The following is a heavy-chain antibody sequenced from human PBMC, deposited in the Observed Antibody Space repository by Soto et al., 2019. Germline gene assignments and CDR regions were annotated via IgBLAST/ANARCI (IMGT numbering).Heavy chain of an antibody. CDR1: GFTFSSYA. J-gene: IGHJ3*02. CDR2: ISGSGGST. CDR3: AKAVSLDYYDSSGYYSRTNNDAFDI. Sequence: GGSLRLSCAASGFTFSSYAMSWVRQAPGKGLEWVSAISGSGGSTYYADSVKGRFTISRDNSKNTLYLQMNSLRAEDTAVYYCAKAVSLDYYDSSGYYSRTNNDAFDIWGQGTMVTVSS. D-gene: IGHD3-22*01. V-gene: IGHV3-23*01.